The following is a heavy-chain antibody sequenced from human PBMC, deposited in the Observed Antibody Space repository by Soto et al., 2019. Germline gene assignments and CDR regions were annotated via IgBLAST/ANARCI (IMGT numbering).Heavy chain of an antibody. CDR3: ARDVYYDSSGYRLSGMDS. V-gene: IGHV3-30-3*01. J-gene: IGHJ4*02. D-gene: IGHD3-22*01. Sequence: QVQLVESGGGVVQAGGSLRLSCAVSGFTLRNYAMHWVRQAPGKGLEWVALISQNESDKPSPDSVKGRFTIPRDSYTNTLSLEMNSLRPEDTAVYYCARDVYYDSSGYRLSGMDSWGQGPLVSVSS. CDR2: ISQNESDK. CDR1: GFTLRNYA.